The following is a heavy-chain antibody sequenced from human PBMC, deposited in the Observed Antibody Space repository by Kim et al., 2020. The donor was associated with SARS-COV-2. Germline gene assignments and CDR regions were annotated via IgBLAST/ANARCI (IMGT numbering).Heavy chain of an antibody. J-gene: IGHJ4*02. Sequence: SETLSLTCTVSGGSISSSSYYWGWIRQPPGKGLEWIGSIYYSGSTYYNPSLKSRVTISVDTSKNQFSLKLSSVTAADTAVYYCARHETLIAALDYWGQGTLVTVSS. CDR3: ARHETLIAALDY. CDR2: IYYSGST. D-gene: IGHD6-13*01. V-gene: IGHV4-39*01. CDR1: GGSISSSSYY.